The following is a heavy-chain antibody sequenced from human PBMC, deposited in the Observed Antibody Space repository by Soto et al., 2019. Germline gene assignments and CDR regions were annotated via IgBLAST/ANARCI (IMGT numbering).Heavy chain of an antibody. D-gene: IGHD3-16*01. V-gene: IGHV3-74*01. CDR3: ATDEGRGLKY. CDR1: GITFKNYW. J-gene: IGHJ4*02. CDR2: IKTDASVI. Sequence: EVHLVESGGGLIQPGGSLRLSCGVSGITFKNYWMHWIRQAPGKGLVWVSHIKTDASVINYADSVKGRLTISRDNAGNTLYLQMTSLGVEDTAIYYCATDEGRGLKYWGQGTSVTVSP.